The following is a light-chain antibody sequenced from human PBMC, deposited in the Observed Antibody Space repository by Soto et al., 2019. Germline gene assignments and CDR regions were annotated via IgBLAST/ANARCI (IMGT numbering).Light chain of an antibody. Sequence: DVVMTQSPLSLPVTLGQPASISCRSSQSLVYKDGNTYLNWFQQRPGQSPRRLIYQVSSGDSGVPARFSGSGSGTDFALKISRVEAEDVGVYYCIHGSLWPHAFDEGTRLEIK. CDR1: QSLVYKDGNTY. V-gene: IGKV2-30*01. CDR2: QVS. J-gene: IGKJ2*01. CDR3: IHGSLWPHA.